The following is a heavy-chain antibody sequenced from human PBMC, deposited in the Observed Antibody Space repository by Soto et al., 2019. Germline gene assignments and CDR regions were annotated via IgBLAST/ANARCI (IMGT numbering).Heavy chain of an antibody. D-gene: IGHD1-26*01. CDR3: AKSISPTTNPTGAFDI. Sequence: EVQLVESGGGLVQPGRSLRLSCAASGFTFDDYAMHWVRQAPGKGLEWVSGISWNSGSIGYADSVKGRFTISRDNAKNSLYQQMNSLRAEDTALYYCAKSISPTTNPTGAFDIWGQGTMVTVSS. CDR1: GFTFDDYA. CDR2: ISWNSGSI. J-gene: IGHJ3*02. V-gene: IGHV3-9*01.